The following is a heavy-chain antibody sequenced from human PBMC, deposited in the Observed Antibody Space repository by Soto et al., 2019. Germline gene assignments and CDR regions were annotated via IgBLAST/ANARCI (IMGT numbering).Heavy chain of an antibody. CDR3: ARDGTFGAKGGSLDI. CDR2: FWYDGSNK. D-gene: IGHD3-16*01. Sequence: GGSLRLSCAASGFTFRTYGMHWVRQAPGKGLEWVAIFWYDGSNKYYAESVKGRFTISRDNSKNTLYLQMNSLRAEDTAVYYCARDGTFGAKGGSLDIWGQGTMVTVSS. J-gene: IGHJ3*02. CDR1: GFTFRTYG. V-gene: IGHV3-33*01.